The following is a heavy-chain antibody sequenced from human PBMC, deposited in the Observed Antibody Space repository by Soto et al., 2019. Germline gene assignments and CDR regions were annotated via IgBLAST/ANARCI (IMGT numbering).Heavy chain of an antibody. CDR3: ARDCYDSSGYLALFDY. CDR2: ISSSSSPI. D-gene: IGHD3-22*01. CDR1: GFTFSTYS. J-gene: IGHJ4*02. V-gene: IGHV3-48*02. Sequence: GGSLRLSCAASGFTFSTYSMNWVRQAPGKGLEWVSHISSSSSPIYYADSVKGRFTISRDNAKNSLYLQMNSLRDEDTAVYYCARDCYDSSGYLALFDYWGQGTLVTVSS.